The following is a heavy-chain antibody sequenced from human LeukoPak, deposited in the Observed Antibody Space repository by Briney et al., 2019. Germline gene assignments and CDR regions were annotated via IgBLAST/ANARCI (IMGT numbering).Heavy chain of an antibody. CDR1: GFSFNDFS. Sequence: GGSLRLSCAASGFSFNDFSVSWVRQAPGKGLEWVSVIGGDGGGKYYADSVKGRFAISIDNSKNTLYLQMNSLKAEDTAVYYSAKDYFQLNGLFDAFDMWGQGTMVTVSS. D-gene: IGHD3-9*01. CDR3: AKDYFQLNGLFDAFDM. CDR2: IGGDGGGK. J-gene: IGHJ3*02. V-gene: IGHV3-23*01.